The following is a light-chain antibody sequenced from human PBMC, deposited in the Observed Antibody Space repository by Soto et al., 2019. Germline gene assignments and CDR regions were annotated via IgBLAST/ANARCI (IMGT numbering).Light chain of an antibody. J-gene: IGKJ1*01. CDR1: QTVRNNY. CDR3: QQYQNLWT. V-gene: IGKV3-20*01. CDR2: GAS. Sequence: DIALTQSPGTLSLSPGERSTLSCRASQTVRNNYLAWYQQKPGQAPRLLIYGASSRATGIPDRFSGSGSGTEFTLTISGLQSEDFALYYCQQYQNLWTFGQGTKVDIK.